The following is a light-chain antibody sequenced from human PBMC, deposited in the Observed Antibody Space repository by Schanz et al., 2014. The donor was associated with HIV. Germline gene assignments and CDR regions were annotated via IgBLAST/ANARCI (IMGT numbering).Light chain of an antibody. V-gene: IGKV3D-15*01. J-gene: IGKJ1*01. Sequence: IVLTQSPGTLSLSPGERAALSCRASQSLGSNFLAWYQQTPGQAPRLLIYGASTRATGIPARFSGGGSGTEFTLTISSLQSEDFAVYYCQQYNNWPAWTFGQGTKVEIK. CDR2: GAS. CDR3: QQYNNWPAWT. CDR1: QSLGSN.